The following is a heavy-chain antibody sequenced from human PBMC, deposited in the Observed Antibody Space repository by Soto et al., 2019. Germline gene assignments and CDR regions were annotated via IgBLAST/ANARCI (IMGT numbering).Heavy chain of an antibody. J-gene: IGHJ6*02. CDR1: GFTASSNY. Sequence: GGSLRLSCAASGFTASSNYMSWVRQAPGKGLEWVSVIYRGGSTYYADSVRGRFTISRDNSKNTLYLQMNSLRAEDTAVYYCASDSCSAGSCYSYYYYGMDVWGQGTTVTVSS. D-gene: IGHD2-15*01. CDR2: IYRGGST. CDR3: ASDSCSAGSCYSYYYYGMDV. V-gene: IGHV3-53*01.